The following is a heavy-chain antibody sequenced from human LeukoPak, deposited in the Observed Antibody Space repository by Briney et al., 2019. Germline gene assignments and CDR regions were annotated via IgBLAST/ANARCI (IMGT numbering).Heavy chain of an antibody. Sequence: GESLKISCKGSGYSFTTYWIGWARQMPGKGLEWMGIIYPGDSDTRYSPSFQGQVTISADKSISTAYLQCSSLKASDTAMYYCARLPQLFYYDSSYFDYWGQGTLVTVSS. D-gene: IGHD3-22*01. V-gene: IGHV5-51*01. J-gene: IGHJ4*02. CDR3: ARLPQLFYYDSSYFDY. CDR1: GYSFTTYW. CDR2: IYPGDSDT.